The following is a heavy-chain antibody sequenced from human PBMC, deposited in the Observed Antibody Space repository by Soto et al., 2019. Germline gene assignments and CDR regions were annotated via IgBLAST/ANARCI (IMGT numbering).Heavy chain of an antibody. CDR3: ARNRGDFRAVAGMGAHLIGTQKQPPARQPYNWLDP. CDR2: ISYDGSDK. V-gene: IGHV3-33*05. Sequence: SLRLSCEASGFIFSNYGMHWVRQAPGKGLEWMASISYDGSDKYYADSVQGRFTVSRENSKNTLFLQMNSLRAEDTAIYYCARNRGDFRAVAGMGAHLIGTQKQPPARQPYNWLDPWGQGTLVTVSS. J-gene: IGHJ5*02. CDR1: GFIFSNYG. D-gene: IGHD6-19*01.